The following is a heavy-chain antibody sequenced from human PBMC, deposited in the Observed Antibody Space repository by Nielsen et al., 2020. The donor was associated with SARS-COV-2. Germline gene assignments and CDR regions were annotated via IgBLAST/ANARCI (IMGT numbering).Heavy chain of an antibody. CDR2: INPSGSGT. Sequence: GESLKISCSASGFTFSSTWMDWVRQAPGQGLVWVSRINPSGSGTAYADSVKGRFAVSRDNAENTVVLQIHSLRVEDTAVYYCARDCSGGSCYLGALDYWGQGTLVTVSS. J-gene: IGHJ4*02. V-gene: IGHV3-74*01. CDR3: ARDCSGGSCYLGALDY. CDR1: GFTFSSTW. D-gene: IGHD2-15*01.